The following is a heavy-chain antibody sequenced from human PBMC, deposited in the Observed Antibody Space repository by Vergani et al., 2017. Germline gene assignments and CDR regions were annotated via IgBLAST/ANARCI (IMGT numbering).Heavy chain of an antibody. CDR1: GGTFSSYA. J-gene: IGHJ3*02. V-gene: IGHV1-69*01. CDR2: IIPIFGTA. D-gene: IGHD3-10*01. CDR3: ARGFYTMVRGVIIIGAFDI. Sequence: QVQLVQSGAEVKKPGSSVKVSCKASGGTFSSYAISWVRQAPGQGLEWLGGIIPIFGTANYAQKFQGRVTITADESTSTAYMELSSLRSEDTAVYYCARGFYTMVRGVIIIGAFDIWGQGTMVTVSS.